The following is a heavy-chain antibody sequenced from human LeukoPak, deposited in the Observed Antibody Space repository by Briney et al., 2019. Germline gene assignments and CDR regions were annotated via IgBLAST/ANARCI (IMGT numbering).Heavy chain of an antibody. CDR3: ARVSPFRMVVTAHDAFDI. Sequence: SETLSLTCALYGGSFSVYYWSCIRQPPEKGLGWIGEINHSGSTNYNPSLKSRVTISVDTSKHQFSLKLSSVTAADTAVYYCARVSPFRMVVTAHDAFDIWGQGTMVTVSS. CDR2: INHSGST. J-gene: IGHJ3*02. V-gene: IGHV4-34*01. D-gene: IGHD2-21*02. CDR1: GGSFSVYY.